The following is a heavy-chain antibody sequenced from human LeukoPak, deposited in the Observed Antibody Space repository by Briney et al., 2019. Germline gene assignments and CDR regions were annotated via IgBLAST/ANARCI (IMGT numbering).Heavy chain of an antibody. CDR3: ARLNVDTTMAHDY. CDR1: GVSFSGYY. Sequence: SETLSLTCAVYGVSFSGYYWSWIRQPPGKGLEWIGDITHSGSPNYNPSLKSRFTVSVDTSKNQFSLKLSSVTAADTAVYYCARLNVDTTMAHDYWGQGTLVTVSS. CDR2: ITHSGSP. J-gene: IGHJ4*02. D-gene: IGHD5-18*01. V-gene: IGHV4-34*01.